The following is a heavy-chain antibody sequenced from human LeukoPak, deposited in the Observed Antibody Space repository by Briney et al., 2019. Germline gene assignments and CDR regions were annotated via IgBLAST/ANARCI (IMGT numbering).Heavy chain of an antibody. D-gene: IGHD3-9*01. CDR2: TSANNGNT. V-gene: IGHV1-18*01. J-gene: IGHJ4*02. Sequence: ASVKVSCKASGYTFSNYGISWVRQAPGQGLEWTGWTSANNGNTNYAQMLQGRVIMTTDTSTSTAYMELRSLRSDDTAMYYCVRVSRDFDWLFDYWGQGTLVSVSS. CDR1: GYTFSNYG. CDR3: VRVSRDFDWLFDY.